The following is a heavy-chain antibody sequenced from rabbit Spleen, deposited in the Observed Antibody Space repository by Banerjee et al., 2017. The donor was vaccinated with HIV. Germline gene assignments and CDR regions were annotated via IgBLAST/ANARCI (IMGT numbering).Heavy chain of an antibody. D-gene: IGHD4-2*01. CDR3: ARDVGIDVYRFSL. CDR2: IVNGDGST. Sequence: EESGGGLVQPGGSLRLSCKASGFTLSSSYMCWVRQAPGKGPEWIACIVNGDGSTYYASWVNGRFTISRSTSLATVTLQVTSLTAADTATYFCARDVGIDVYRFSLWGPGTLVTVS. J-gene: IGHJ4*01. CDR1: GFTLSSSY. V-gene: IGHV1S47*01.